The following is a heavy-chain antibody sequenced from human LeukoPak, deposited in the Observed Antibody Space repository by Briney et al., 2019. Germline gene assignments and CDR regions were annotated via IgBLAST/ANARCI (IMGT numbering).Heavy chain of an antibody. CDR3: AKWIETSGYYFDY. D-gene: IGHD3-22*01. Sequence: GASVKVSRKASGYTLTGYYMHWVRQAPGQGLEWMGWINPNSGVTKYAQKFQGRVTMTRDTSISTAYMELSRLTSDDTAVYYCAKWIETSGYYFDYWGQGTLVTVSS. J-gene: IGHJ4*02. CDR2: INPNSGVT. V-gene: IGHV1-2*02. CDR1: GYTLTGYY.